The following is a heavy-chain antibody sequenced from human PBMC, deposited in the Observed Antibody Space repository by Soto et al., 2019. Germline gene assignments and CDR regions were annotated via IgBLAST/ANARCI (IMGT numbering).Heavy chain of an antibody. D-gene: IGHD3-22*01. J-gene: IGHJ3*02. CDR2: INPNSGGT. CDR1: GYTFTGYY. CDR3: ARATYYYDSSGYSKAFDI. Sequence: ASVKVSCKASGYTFTGYYMHWVRQAPGQGLEWMGWINPNSGGTNYAQKFQGRVTMTRDTSISTAYMELSRLRSDDTAVYYCARATYYYDSSGYSKAFDIWGQGTMVTVS. V-gene: IGHV1-2*02.